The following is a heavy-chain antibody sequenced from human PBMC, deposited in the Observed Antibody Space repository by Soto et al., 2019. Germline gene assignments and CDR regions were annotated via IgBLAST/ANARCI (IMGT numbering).Heavy chain of an antibody. CDR1: GFTFSSYG. V-gene: IGHV3-30*18. J-gene: IGHJ4*02. D-gene: IGHD5-12*01. CDR2: ISYDGSNK. Sequence: QVQLVESGGGVVQPGRSLRLSCAASGFTFSSYGMHWVRQAPGKGLEWVAVISYDGSNKYYADSVKGRFTISRDNSKNTLYLQMNSLRAEDTAVYYCAKAGYDYRDYFDYWGQGTLVTVSS. CDR3: AKAGYDYRDYFDY.